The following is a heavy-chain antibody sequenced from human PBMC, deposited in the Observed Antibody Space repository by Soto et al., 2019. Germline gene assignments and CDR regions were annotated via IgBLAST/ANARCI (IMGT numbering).Heavy chain of an antibody. CDR1: GASVSSAEHY. D-gene: IGHD5-12*01. V-gene: IGHV4-30-4*01. J-gene: IGHJ4*02. Sequence: QVQLQESGPGLVKASQTLSLTCTFSGASVSSAEHYWSWIRQPPGKGLEWIGYGYYSGGSYYNASLQTRVSISVDTSQNPFSLKLTSVTAADTAVYYCARLSGYDPAGAADKWGPGILVSVSS. CDR2: GYYSGGS. CDR3: ARLSGYDPAGAADK.